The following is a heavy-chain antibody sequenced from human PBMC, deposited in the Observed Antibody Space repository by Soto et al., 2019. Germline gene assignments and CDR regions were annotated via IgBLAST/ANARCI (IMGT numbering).Heavy chain of an antibody. D-gene: IGHD2-2*01. V-gene: IGHV3-30*18. Sequence: QVQLVESGGGVVQPGRSLRLSCAASGFTFSRYGMHWVRQAPGKGLEWVAVISYDGVNKYYADSVEGRFTISRDNSKNPLYLQMNSLRAEDTAVYYWAKEEIVVVPAATIFDYWGQGPLVTVSS. CDR1: GFTFSRYG. CDR2: ISYDGVNK. CDR3: AKEEIVVVPAATIFDY. J-gene: IGHJ4*02.